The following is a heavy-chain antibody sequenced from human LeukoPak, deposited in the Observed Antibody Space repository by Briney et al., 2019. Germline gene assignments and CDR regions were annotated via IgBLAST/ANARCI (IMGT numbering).Heavy chain of an antibody. V-gene: IGHV1-45*02. CDR3: ARSGYVIVGAKDAFDI. J-gene: IGHJ3*02. Sequence: SVKVSCKASGYTFTYRYLHWVRQAPGQALEWMGWITPFNGNTNYAQKFQDRVTITRDRSMSTAYMELSSLRSEDTAMYYCARSGYVIVGAKDAFDIWGQGTMVTVSS. CDR1: GYTFTYRY. CDR2: ITPFNGNT. D-gene: IGHD1-26*01.